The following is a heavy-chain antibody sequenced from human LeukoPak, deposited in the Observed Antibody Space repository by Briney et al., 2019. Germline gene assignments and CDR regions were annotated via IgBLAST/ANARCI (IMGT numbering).Heavy chain of an antibody. CDR2: IYYSGST. J-gene: IGHJ4*02. Sequence: PSETLSLTCTVSGGSISSDYWSWIRQPPGKGLEWIGYIYYSGSTNYNPSLESRVTISVDTSKNQFSLKLSSVTAADTAVYYCARLDDIRGVYWGQGTLVTVSS. V-gene: IGHV4-59*12. CDR3: ARLDDIRGVY. CDR1: GGSISSDY. D-gene: IGHD3-10*01.